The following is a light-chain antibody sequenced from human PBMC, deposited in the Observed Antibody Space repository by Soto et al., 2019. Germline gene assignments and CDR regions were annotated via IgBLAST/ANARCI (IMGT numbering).Light chain of an antibody. CDR3: QQYGSSGT. CDR2: GAA. V-gene: IGKV3-20*01. Sequence: ELVLTQSPGTLSLSPGDRATLSCRASQSFSSSYLAWYQQKPGQAPRLLIYGAASMATGIPDRFSGSVSGTDFTLTISRLEPEDFAVYYCQQYGSSGTFGQGTKVDI. CDR1: QSFSSSY. J-gene: IGKJ1*01.